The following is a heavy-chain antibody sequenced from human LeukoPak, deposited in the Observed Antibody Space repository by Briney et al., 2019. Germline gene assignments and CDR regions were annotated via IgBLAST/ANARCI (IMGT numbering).Heavy chain of an antibody. CDR3: ARDLYGGYLGLDY. J-gene: IGHJ4*02. Sequence: GGSLRLSCATSGITFSSYAMHWVRQAPGKGLEWVVVISYDGSNKYYADSVKGRFTISRDNSKNTLYLQMNSLRAEDTAVYHCARDLYGGYLGLDYWGQGTLVTVSS. D-gene: IGHD5-12*01. CDR1: GITFSSYA. CDR2: ISYDGSNK. V-gene: IGHV3-30-3*01.